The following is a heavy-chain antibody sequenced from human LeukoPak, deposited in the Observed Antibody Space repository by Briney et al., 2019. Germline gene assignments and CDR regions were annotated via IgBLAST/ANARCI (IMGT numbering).Heavy chain of an antibody. V-gene: IGHV1-69*01. Sequence: ASVKVSCKASGGTFSSYATSWVRQAPGQGLEWMGGIIPIFGTANYAQKFQGRVTITADESTSTAYMELSSLRSEDTAVYYCARTRTYYYDSSGRYYFDYWGQGTLVTVSS. D-gene: IGHD3-22*01. CDR1: GGTFSSYA. CDR2: IIPIFGTA. CDR3: ARTRTYYYDSSGRYYFDY. J-gene: IGHJ4*02.